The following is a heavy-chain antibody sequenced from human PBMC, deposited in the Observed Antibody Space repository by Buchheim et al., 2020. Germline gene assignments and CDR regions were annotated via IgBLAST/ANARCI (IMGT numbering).Heavy chain of an antibody. J-gene: IGHJ4*02. CDR1: GYSFTDYW. D-gene: IGHD2-2*01. V-gene: IGHV5-51*01. CDR3: VRGSGYCTDTRCYLFDY. Sequence: EVQLVQSGAEVRKPGESLKISCEASGYSFTDYWIGWVRQMPGNGLEWMGMIFPRDSDMRYSPSFQGQVTISADKSISSAYLQWSSLKASDTAMYYCVRGSGYCTDTRCYLFDYWGQGTL. CDR2: IFPRDSDM.